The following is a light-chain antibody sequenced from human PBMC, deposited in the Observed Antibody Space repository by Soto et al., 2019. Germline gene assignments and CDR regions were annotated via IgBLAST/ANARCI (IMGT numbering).Light chain of an antibody. V-gene: IGKV3-20*01. J-gene: IGKJ1*01. CDR2: DTS. Sequence: EIVLTQSPGTLSLSPGERATLSCRASQSVSNNYLAWYQQKPGQAPRLLIYDTSTRATGIPDRFSGSGSGTDFTLTISRLEPEDFAVYYCQQYGSSGTFGQGTKV. CDR1: QSVSNNY. CDR3: QQYGSSGT.